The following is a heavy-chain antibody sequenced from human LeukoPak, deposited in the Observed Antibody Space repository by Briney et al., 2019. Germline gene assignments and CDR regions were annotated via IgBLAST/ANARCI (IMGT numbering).Heavy chain of an antibody. CDR1: GYSISSGYY. CDR2: IYHSGSA. D-gene: IGHD6-19*01. V-gene: IGHV4-38-2*02. Sequence: SETLSLTCTVSGYSISSGYYWGWIRQPPGKGLEWIGSIYHSGSAYYNPSLKSRVTISVDTSKNQFSLKLSSATAADTAVYYCARGFIAVAGLNWFDPWGQGTLVTVSS. J-gene: IGHJ5*02. CDR3: ARGFIAVAGLNWFDP.